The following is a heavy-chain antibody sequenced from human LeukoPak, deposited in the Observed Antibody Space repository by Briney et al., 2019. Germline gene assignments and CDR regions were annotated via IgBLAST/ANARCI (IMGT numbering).Heavy chain of an antibody. D-gene: IGHD3-22*01. Sequence: PSETLSLTCTVSGGSVRSSSYFWAWIRQSPGRGLEWIATIYYSGGTYYNPSRKSRVTISVDTSKNQFSLKLSSVTAADTAVYYCALSFIVVAFDAFDIWGQGTMVTVSS. V-gene: IGHV4-39*01. CDR3: ALSFIVVAFDAFDI. J-gene: IGHJ3*02. CDR2: IYYSGGT. CDR1: GGSVRSSSYF.